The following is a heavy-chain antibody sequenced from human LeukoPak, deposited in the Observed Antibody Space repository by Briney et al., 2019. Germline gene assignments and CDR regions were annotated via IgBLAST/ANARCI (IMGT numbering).Heavy chain of an antibody. CDR3: ARGGYYGSGNDFRFDP. CDR1: GGSSSGYY. Sequence: PSETLSLTCAVYGGSSSGYYWSWIRQPPGKGLECIGYIHYTGSTNYNPSLKSRVTISVDTSKSQFSLKLSSVTAADTAIYYCARGGYYGSGNDFRFDPWGQGTLVTVSS. J-gene: IGHJ5*02. D-gene: IGHD3-10*01. CDR2: IHYTGST. V-gene: IGHV4-59*01.